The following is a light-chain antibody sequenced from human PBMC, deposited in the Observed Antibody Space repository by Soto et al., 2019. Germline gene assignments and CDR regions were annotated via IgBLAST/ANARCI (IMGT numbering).Light chain of an antibody. CDR2: KAS. Sequence: DIQMTQSPSTLSASVGDRVTITCRASQSISSWLAWYQQKPGKAPNLLIYKASTLRSGVPSRFSGSGSGTEFTLTISSLQPDDFATYYCQQYSIYSRTFGQGTKVEAK. CDR3: QQYSIYSRT. J-gene: IGKJ1*01. CDR1: QSISSW. V-gene: IGKV1-5*03.